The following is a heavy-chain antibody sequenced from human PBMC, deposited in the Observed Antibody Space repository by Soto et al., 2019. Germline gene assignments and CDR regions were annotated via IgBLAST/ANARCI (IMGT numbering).Heavy chain of an antibody. CDR2: IIPIFGTA. CDR3: AREGSTRTAAYGMDV. CDR1: GGTFRSYA. J-gene: IGHJ6*02. D-gene: IGHD3-10*01. Sequence: SVKLSCKASGGTFRSYAISWVRQAQGQGLEWMGGIIPIFGTANYAQKFQGRVTITADESTSTAYMELSSLRSEDTAVYYCAREGSTRTAAYGMDVWGQGTTVTVSS. V-gene: IGHV1-69*13.